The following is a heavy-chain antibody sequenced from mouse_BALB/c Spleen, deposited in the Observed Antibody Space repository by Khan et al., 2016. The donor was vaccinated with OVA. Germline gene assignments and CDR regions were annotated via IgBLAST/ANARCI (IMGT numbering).Heavy chain of an antibody. V-gene: IGHV1-7*01. CDR2: VNPSTGYT. CDR3: VNHGSSAAWFAY. J-gene: IGHJ3*01. CDR1: GYTFTNYW. Sequence: QVQLKESGAELAKPGASVKMSCKASGYTFTNYWMHWVKQRPGQGLEWIGYVNPSTGYTEYNQKFMDKATLTADKSSSTAYMQLSSLTSEDSAVYYCVNHGSSAAWFAYWGQGTLVTVSA. D-gene: IGHD1-1*01.